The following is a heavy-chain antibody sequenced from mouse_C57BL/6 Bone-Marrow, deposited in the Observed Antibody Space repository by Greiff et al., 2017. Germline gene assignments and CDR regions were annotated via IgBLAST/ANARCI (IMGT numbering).Heavy chain of an antibody. D-gene: IGHD1-1*01. CDR1: GYSITSDY. J-gene: IGHJ4*01. CDR2: ISYSGST. Sequence: EVNVVESGPGLAKPSQTLSLTCSVTGYSITSDYWNWIRKFPGNKLEYMGYISYSGSTYYNPSLKRRISITRDTSKNQYYLQLNSVTTEDTATYYCARFKTTVVALYAMDYWGQGTSVTVSS. V-gene: IGHV3-8*01. CDR3: ARFKTTVVALYAMDY.